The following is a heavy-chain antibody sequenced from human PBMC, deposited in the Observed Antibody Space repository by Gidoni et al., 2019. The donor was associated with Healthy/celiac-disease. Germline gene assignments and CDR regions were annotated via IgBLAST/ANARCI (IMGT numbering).Heavy chain of an antibody. CDR3: ARMPWPYGIAVAGTNSYYYYGMDV. CDR2: ISSSSSYI. J-gene: IGHJ6*02. CDR1: GFTFSGYS. Sequence: EVQLVESGGGLVKPGGSLRLSCAAAGFTFSGYSMNWLRPAPGKGLEWVSSISSSSSYIYYADSVKGRFTISRDNAKNSLYLQMNSLRAEDTAVYYCARMPWPYGIAVAGTNSYYYYGMDVWGQGTTVTVSS. D-gene: IGHD6-19*01. V-gene: IGHV3-21*01.